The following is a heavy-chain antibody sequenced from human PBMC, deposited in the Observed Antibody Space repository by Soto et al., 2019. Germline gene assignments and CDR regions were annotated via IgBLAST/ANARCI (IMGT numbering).Heavy chain of an antibody. CDR3: ARVGGYSYGGVDY. Sequence: QVQLVQSGAEVKKPGASVKVSCKASGYTFTSYYMHWVRQAPGQGLEWMGIINPSGGSTTYAQKFQGSVTMTRDTSTNTVYMELSSLRSEDTAVYYSARVGGYSYGGVDYWGQGTLVTVSS. D-gene: IGHD5-18*01. CDR2: INPSGGST. J-gene: IGHJ4*02. V-gene: IGHV1-46*01. CDR1: GYTFTSYY.